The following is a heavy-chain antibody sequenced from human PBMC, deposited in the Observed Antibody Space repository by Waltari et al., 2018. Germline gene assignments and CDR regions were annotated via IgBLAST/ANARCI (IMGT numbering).Heavy chain of an antibody. D-gene: IGHD1-7*01. CDR1: GGSISSSSYY. CDR2: IYYSGST. V-gene: IGHV4-39*01. CDR3: ARGNSHGSNWFDP. J-gene: IGHJ5*02. Sequence: QLQLQESGPGLVKPSETLSLTCTVSGGSISSSSYYWGWIRQPPGKGLEWIGSIYYSGSTYYNPSLKSRVTISVDTSKNQFSLKLSSVTAADTAVYYCARGNSHGSNWFDPWGQGTLVTVSS.